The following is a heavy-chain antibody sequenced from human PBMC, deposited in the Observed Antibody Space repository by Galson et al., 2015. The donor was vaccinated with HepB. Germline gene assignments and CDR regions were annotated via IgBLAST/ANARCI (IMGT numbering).Heavy chain of an antibody. CDR2: ISYDGSNK. CDR1: GFTLSNFD. D-gene: IGHD2-15*01. CDR3: AKDAGSGQWSDWFDP. Sequence: SLRLSCAASGFTLSNFDMHWVRQAPGKGLEWVAFISYDGSNKSCADSVKGRLTISRDNVKNTVHLQMNNLKPEDTAVYYCAKDAGSGQWSDWFDPWGQGTLVTV. J-gene: IGHJ5*02. V-gene: IGHV3-30*18.